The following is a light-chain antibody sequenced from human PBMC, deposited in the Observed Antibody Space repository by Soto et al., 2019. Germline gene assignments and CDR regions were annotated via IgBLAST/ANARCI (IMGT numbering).Light chain of an antibody. V-gene: IGKV1-5*03. J-gene: IGKJ2*01. CDR2: KAS. CDR1: QSLSSW. CDR3: QQYNSFPYT. Sequence: DLQMTQSPSTLSASVGDRVTITCRASQSLSSWLAWYQQKPGKAPNLLIYKASSLESGVPSRFICSGSGTEFTLTISRLQPDDFASYYCQQYNSFPYTFGQGTKLEIK.